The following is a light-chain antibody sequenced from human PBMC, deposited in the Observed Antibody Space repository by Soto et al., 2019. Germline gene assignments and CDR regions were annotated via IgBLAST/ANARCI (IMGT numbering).Light chain of an antibody. V-gene: IGKV3-20*01. CDR1: QSVTTQ. J-gene: IGKJ1*01. Sequence: EIVLTQSPGTLSLSPGETATLSCRASQSVTTQLAWYQQKRGRAPRLIIHGASRRATGIPDRISGSGSGTDFTLTISRVEPEDVAVYYCQQYGGSTRTFGQGTKVDIK. CDR3: QQYGGSTRT. CDR2: GAS.